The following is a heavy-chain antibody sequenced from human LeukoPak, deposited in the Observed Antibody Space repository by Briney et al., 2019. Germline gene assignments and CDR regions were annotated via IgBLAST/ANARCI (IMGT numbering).Heavy chain of an antibody. CDR1: GGSMSGYY. V-gene: IGHV4-59*01. J-gene: IGHJ4*02. CDR3: ARRYASGWSPTFDY. D-gene: IGHD6-19*01. Sequence: SETLSLTCTVSGGSMSGYYWGWIRQPPGQGLEWIGYIYRSGGTNYNPSVRSRVSISLDTSKNQSSLELRSVTAADTAVYFCARRYASGWSPTFDYWGQGILVTVST. CDR2: IYRSGGT.